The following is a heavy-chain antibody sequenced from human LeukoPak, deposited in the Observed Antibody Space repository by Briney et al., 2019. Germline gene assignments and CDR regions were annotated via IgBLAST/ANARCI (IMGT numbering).Heavy chain of an antibody. V-gene: IGHV3-48*03. CDR1: GLPFSSYE. CDR3: ARVYDTSGYKTPPPDY. Sequence: GGSLRLSCAGSGLPFSSYEMNWVRQAPGKGLKWISYISSRGTTIYYADSVKGRFTISRDNAENSLYLQMNSLRVEDTGVYYCARVYDTSGYKTPPPDYRGQGTLDSVSS. D-gene: IGHD3-22*01. CDR2: ISSRGTTI. J-gene: IGHJ4*02.